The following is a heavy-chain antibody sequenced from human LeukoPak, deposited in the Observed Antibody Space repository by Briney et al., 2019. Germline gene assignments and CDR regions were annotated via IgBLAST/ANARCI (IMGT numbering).Heavy chain of an antibody. J-gene: IGHJ4*02. D-gene: IGHD2-15*01. Sequence: ASVKVSCKASGYTSGSYDINWVRQATGQGLEWMGWMNPNSGNTGYTQKFQGRVTMTRDSSISTAYMELSLRSEDTAVYYCARTLRRHCSGGSCYSPHLDYWGQGTLVTVSS. CDR3: ARTLRRHCSGGSCYSPHLDY. CDR1: GYTSGSYD. V-gene: IGHV1-8*01. CDR2: MNPNSGNT.